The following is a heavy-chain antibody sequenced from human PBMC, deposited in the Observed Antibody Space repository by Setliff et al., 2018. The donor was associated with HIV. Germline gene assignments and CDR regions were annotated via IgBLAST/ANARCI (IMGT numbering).Heavy chain of an antibody. V-gene: IGHV1-69*10. Sequence: VASVKVSCKASGGTFSSYAISWVRQAPGQGLEWMGGIIPILGIANYAQKFQGRVTITTDESTSTAYMELRSLRSEDTAVYYCAGSGYYYYMDVWGKGTTVTVSS. CDR3: AGSGYYYYMDV. D-gene: IGHD3-10*01. CDR2: IIPILGIA. J-gene: IGHJ6*03. CDR1: GGTFSSYA.